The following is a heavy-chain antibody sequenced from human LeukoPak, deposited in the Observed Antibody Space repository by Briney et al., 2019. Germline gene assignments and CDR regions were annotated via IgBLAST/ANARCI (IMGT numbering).Heavy chain of an antibody. J-gene: IGHJ4*02. CDR3: ARRIAAAGRGWYFYY. CDR1: GYSFTSYW. D-gene: IGHD6-13*01. Sequence: GESLKISCKASGYSFTSYWIGWVRQMPGKGLEWMGIIYPGDSDTRYSPSFQGQVTISADKSISTAYLQWSSLKASDTAMYYCARRIAAAGRGWYFYYWGQGTLVTVSS. CDR2: IYPGDSDT. V-gene: IGHV5-51*01.